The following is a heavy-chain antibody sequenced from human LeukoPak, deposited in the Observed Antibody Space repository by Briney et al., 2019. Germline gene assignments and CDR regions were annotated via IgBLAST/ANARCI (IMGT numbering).Heavy chain of an antibody. Sequence: ASVTVSCKASGYTFTSYGISWVRQAPGQGLEWMGWISAYNGNTNYAQMLQGRVTMTTDTSTSTAYMELRSLRSDDTAVYYCARGIVGATDLDYWGQGTLVTVSS. CDR2: ISAYNGNT. D-gene: IGHD1-26*01. CDR1: GYTFTSYG. CDR3: ARGIVGATDLDY. J-gene: IGHJ4*02. V-gene: IGHV1-18*01.